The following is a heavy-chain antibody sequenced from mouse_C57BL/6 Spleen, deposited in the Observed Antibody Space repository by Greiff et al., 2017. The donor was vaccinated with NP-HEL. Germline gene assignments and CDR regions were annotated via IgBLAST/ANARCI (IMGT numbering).Heavy chain of an antibody. Sequence: VQLQQSGAELVRPGASVKLSCTASGFNIKDDYMHWVKQRPEQGLEWIGWIDPENGDTEYASKFQGKATITEDTSSNTAYLQLSSLTSEDTAVYYCTTLYDYDRAYWGQGTLVTVSA. CDR2: IDPENGDT. J-gene: IGHJ3*01. CDR1: GFNIKDDY. D-gene: IGHD2-4*01. CDR3: TTLYDYDRAY. V-gene: IGHV14-4*01.